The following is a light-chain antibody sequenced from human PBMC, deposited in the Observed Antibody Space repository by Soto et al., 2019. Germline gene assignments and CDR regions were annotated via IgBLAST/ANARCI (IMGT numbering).Light chain of an antibody. J-gene: IGLJ2*01. V-gene: IGLV2-14*01. CDR1: SSDVGAYHY. Sequence: QSVLTQPASVSGSPGQSITISCTGTSSDVGAYHYVSWYQQHPGKAPKLMIYDVSDRPSGVSNRFSGSKSGDTASLTISGLQAEDEADYYCSSYTSTSILVFGGGTQLTVL. CDR3: SSYTSTSILV. CDR2: DVS.